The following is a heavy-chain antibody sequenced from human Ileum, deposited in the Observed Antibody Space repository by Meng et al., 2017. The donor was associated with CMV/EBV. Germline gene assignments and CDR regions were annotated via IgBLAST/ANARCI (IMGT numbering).Heavy chain of an antibody. Sequence: PSCASSGCTFSHYSVSWIRQAPGKGLEWVSYIRNSGTTIYYADSVKGRFTISRDNAKNSLELQMTSLSFEDTAVYYCARGDIVLDYWGQGTLVTVSS. CDR2: IRNSGTTI. CDR3: ARGDIVLDY. V-gene: IGHV3-11*04. CDR1: GCTFSHYS. D-gene: IGHD2-15*01. J-gene: IGHJ4*02.